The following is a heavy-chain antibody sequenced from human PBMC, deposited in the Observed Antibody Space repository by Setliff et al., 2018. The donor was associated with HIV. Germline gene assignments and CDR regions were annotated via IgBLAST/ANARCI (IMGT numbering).Heavy chain of an antibody. V-gene: IGHV4-34*01. CDR2: INHSGST. Sequence: SETLSLTCAVYGGSFSGYYWSWIRQPPGKGLEWIGEINHSGSTNYNPSLKSRVTISVDTSKNQFSLKLSSVTAADTAVYYCARGSGMGRRRYCSGGSCYSHAFDIWGQGTMVTVS. CDR1: GGSFSGYY. CDR3: ARGSGMGRRRYCSGGSCYSHAFDI. J-gene: IGHJ3*02. D-gene: IGHD2-15*01.